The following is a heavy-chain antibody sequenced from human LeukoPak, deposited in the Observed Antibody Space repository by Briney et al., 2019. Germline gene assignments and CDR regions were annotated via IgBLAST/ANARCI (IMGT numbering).Heavy chain of an antibody. J-gene: IGHJ6*03. D-gene: IGHD1-26*01. V-gene: IGHV3-23*01. CDR1: GFTFNNYA. Sequence: GGSLRLSCVASGFTFNNYAMHWVRQAPGKGLEWVSAINSNGAATYYADSFKGRFLISRDDSKSTVYLRMNKLRVEGAGLYYCANGLAASGNFLLRDYYYFIDVWGKGTTVIVS. CDR3: ANGLAASGNFLLRDYYYFIDV. CDR2: INSNGAAT.